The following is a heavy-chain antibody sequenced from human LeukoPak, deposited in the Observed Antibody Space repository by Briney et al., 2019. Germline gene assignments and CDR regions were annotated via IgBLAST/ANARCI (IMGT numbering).Heavy chain of an antibody. Sequence: GGSLRLSCAASGFIFRNYWMSWVRQAPGKGLEWVANIKEDGSEKYYVESVKGRFTISRDNAKNSLYLQMSSLRAEDTAVYYCARGVIMRGRLDPWGQGTLATVSS. CDR2: IKEDGSEK. D-gene: IGHD3-16*02. V-gene: IGHV3-7*01. CDR1: GFIFRNYW. CDR3: ARGVIMRGRLDP. J-gene: IGHJ5*02.